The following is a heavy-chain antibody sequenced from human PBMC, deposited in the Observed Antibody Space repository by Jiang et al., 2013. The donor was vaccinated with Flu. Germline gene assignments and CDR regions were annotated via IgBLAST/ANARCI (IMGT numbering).Heavy chain of an antibody. CDR1: GGTFSSYA. V-gene: IGHV1-69*01. CDR3: ARPYGSGSLDAFDI. CDR2: IIPIFGTA. J-gene: IGHJ3*02. D-gene: IGHD3-10*01. Sequence: GAEVKKPGSSIKVSCKASGGTFSSYAIGWVRQAPGQGLEWMGGIIPIFGTANYAQKFQGRVTITADESTSTAYMELSSLRSEDTAVYYCARPYGSGSLDAFDIWAKGQWSPSLQ.